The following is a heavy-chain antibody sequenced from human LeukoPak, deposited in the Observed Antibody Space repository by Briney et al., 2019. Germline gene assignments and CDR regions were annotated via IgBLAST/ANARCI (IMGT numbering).Heavy chain of an antibody. CDR2: ISASGGDAGT. CDR1: GFTFSSYS. Sequence: PGGSLRLSCAASGFTFSSYSMNWVRQAPGKGLEWVSSISASGGDAGTYYADSVNGRFTISRDNSRNTLYLQMNSLRAEDTALYYCAKDFAPYGSGSYFTSWGQGTLVTVSS. CDR3: AKDFAPYGSGSYFTS. J-gene: IGHJ5*02. V-gene: IGHV3-23*01. D-gene: IGHD3-10*01.